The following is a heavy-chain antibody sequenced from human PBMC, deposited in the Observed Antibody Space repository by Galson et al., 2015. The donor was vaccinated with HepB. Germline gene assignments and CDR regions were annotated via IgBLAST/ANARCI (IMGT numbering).Heavy chain of an antibody. J-gene: IGHJ5*02. CDR1: GDSVSSNSAA. CDR3: AREWFGELFPVGFDP. CDR2: TYYRSKWYN. V-gene: IGHV6-1*01. Sequence: CAISGDSVSSNSAAWNWIRQSPSRGLEWLGRTYYRSKWYNDYAVSVKSRITINPDTSKNQFSLQLNSVTPEDTAVYYCAREWFGELFPVGFDPWGQGTLVTVSS. D-gene: IGHD3-10*01.